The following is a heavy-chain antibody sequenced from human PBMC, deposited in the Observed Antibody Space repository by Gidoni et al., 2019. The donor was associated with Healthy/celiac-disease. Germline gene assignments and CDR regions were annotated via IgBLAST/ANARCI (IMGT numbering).Heavy chain of an antibody. V-gene: IGHV4-31*03. J-gene: IGHJ3*02. CDR1: GGSLSTGGYY. CDR3: ARWYSSSWYAQDAFDI. D-gene: IGHD6-13*01. Sequence: QVQLQESGPGLVKPSQTLSLTCTVSGGSLSTGGYYWSWIRQHPGKGLEWIGYIYYSGSTYYNPSLKSRVTISVDTSKNQFSLKLSSVTAADTAVYYCARWYSSSWYAQDAFDIWGQGTMVTVSS. CDR2: IYYSGST.